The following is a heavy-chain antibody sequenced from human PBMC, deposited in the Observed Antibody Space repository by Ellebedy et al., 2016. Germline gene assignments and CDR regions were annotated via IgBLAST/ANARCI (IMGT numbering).Heavy chain of an antibody. CDR3: AREPAMIRGVINPFDY. Sequence: SQTLSLTCAISGDSVSINSGGWNWIRQSPSRGLEWLGRTYYRSKWNYDYAKFVQSRITINPDTSKNQFSLQLNSVTPEDTALYYCAREPAMIRGVINPFDYWGQGTLVTVSS. V-gene: IGHV6-1*01. D-gene: IGHD3-10*01. CDR2: TYYRSKWNY. CDR1: GDSVSINSGG. J-gene: IGHJ4*02.